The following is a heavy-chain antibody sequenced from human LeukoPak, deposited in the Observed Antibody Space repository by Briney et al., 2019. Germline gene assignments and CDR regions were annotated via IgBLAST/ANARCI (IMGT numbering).Heavy chain of an antibody. Sequence: SETLSLTCTVSGGSISGYYWSWIRQPPGKGLEWIGYIYYSGSTNYNPSLKSRVTISVDTSKNQFSLKLSSVTAADTAVYYCARAGSDFWSGYRSFHYWGQGTLVTVSS. V-gene: IGHV4-59*01. D-gene: IGHD3-3*01. CDR1: GGSISGYY. CDR3: ARAGSDFWSGYRSFHY. J-gene: IGHJ4*02. CDR2: IYYSGST.